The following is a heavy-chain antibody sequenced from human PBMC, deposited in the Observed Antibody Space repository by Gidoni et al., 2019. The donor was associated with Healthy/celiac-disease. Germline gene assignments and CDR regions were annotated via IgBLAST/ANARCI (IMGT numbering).Heavy chain of an antibody. CDR2: ISSSGSTI. Sequence: EVQLVESGGGVAQPGGSLRLSCAASGFTFSSYEMNWVRPAPGKALEWVSYISSSGSTIYYADSVKGRFTISRDNAKNSRYLEMNSLRAEDTAVYYCAVGEDGMDVWGQGTTVTVSS. D-gene: IGHD1-26*01. V-gene: IGHV3-48*03. CDR1: GFTFSSYE. CDR3: AVGEDGMDV. J-gene: IGHJ6*02.